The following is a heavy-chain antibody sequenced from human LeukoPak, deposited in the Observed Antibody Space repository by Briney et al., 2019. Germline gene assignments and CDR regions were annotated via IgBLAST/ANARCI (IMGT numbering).Heavy chain of an antibody. J-gene: IGHJ1*01. V-gene: IGHV3-21*01. Sequence: GGSLRLSCAASGFTFSSYSMNWVRQAPGKGLEWVSSISSSSSYIYYTDSVKGRFTISRDNAKNSLYLQMNSLRAEDTAVYYCARGRSYYGSGPAEYFQHWGQGTLVTVSS. CDR2: ISSSSSYI. CDR3: ARGRSYYGSGPAEYFQH. D-gene: IGHD3-10*01. CDR1: GFTFSSYS.